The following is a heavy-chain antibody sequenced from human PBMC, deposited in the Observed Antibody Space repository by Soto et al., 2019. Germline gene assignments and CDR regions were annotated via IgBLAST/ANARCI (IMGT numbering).Heavy chain of an antibody. V-gene: IGHV3-66*01. CDR2: IYSGGST. Sequence: GGSQSLSCAASGFSVSTKDMSWVRQAPGKGLEWVSVIYSGGSTYYADSVKGRFTISRDNSKNTPYLQMNSVSAEDTAVYYCVGGVVPATRDGFDIWGQGTMVTVSS. CDR1: GFSVSTKD. CDR3: VGGVVPATRDGFDI. J-gene: IGHJ3*02. D-gene: IGHD2-15*01.